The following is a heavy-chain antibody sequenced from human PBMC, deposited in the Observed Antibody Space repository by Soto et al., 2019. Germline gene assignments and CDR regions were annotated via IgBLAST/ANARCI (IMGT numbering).Heavy chain of an antibody. V-gene: IGHV3-64*04. Sequence: VQLVESGGGLVQPGGSLRLSCSASGFTLSSYAMHWVRQAPGKGLEYVSAISSNGGSTYYADSVKGRFTISRDNSKNSLYLQMNSLRAEDTAVYYCARNSGSLGGQGTLVTVSS. CDR1: GFTLSSYA. J-gene: IGHJ4*02. D-gene: IGHD1-26*01. CDR2: ISSNGGST. CDR3: ARNSGSL.